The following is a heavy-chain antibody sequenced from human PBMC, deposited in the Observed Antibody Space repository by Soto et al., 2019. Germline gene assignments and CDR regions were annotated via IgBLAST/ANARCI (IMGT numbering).Heavy chain of an antibody. CDR3: AKAITMIVVGHYFDY. Sequence: GGSLRLSCAASGFTFSSYAMSWVRQAPGKGLEWVSAISGSGGSTYYADSVKGRFTISRDNSKNTLYLQMNSLRAEDTAVYYCAKAITMIVVGHYFDYWGQGTLVTVSS. D-gene: IGHD3-22*01. V-gene: IGHV3-23*01. CDR1: GFTFSSYA. J-gene: IGHJ4*02. CDR2: ISGSGGST.